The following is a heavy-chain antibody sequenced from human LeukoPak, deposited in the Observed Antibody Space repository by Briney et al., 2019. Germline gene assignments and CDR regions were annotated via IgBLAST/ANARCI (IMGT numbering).Heavy chain of an antibody. CDR1: GGSISSYY. Sequence: SETLSLTCTVSGGSISSYYWSWIRQPPGKGLGWIGYIYYSGSTNYNPSLKSRVTISVDTSKNQFSLKLSSVTAADTAVYYCARGVAVAGYYFDYWGQGTLVTVSS. J-gene: IGHJ4*02. CDR2: IYYSGST. V-gene: IGHV4-59*01. CDR3: ARGVAVAGYYFDY. D-gene: IGHD6-19*01.